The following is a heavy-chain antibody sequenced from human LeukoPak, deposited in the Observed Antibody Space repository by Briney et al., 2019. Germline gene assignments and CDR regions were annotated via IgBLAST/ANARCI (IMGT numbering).Heavy chain of an antibody. J-gene: IGHJ4*02. CDR3: AKGGYDTSPFDY. V-gene: IGHV3-9*01. CDR2: ISWNSGSI. Sequence: GGSLRLSCAASGFTFSSYGMHWVRQAPGKGLEWVSGISWNSGSIGYADSVKGRFTISKDNAKNSLYLQMNSLRAEDTALYYCAKGGYDTSPFDYWGQGTLVTVSS. D-gene: IGHD3-22*01. CDR1: GFTFSSYG.